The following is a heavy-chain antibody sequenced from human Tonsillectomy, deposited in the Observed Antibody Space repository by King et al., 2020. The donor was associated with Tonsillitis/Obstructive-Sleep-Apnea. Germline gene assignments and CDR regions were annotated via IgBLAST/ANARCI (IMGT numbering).Heavy chain of an antibody. CDR2: ISGSGGST. Sequence: VQLVESGGGLVQPGGSLRLSCAASGFTFSIYAMSWVRQAPGKGLEWVSAISGSGGSTYYADSVKGRFTISRDNSKNTLNLQMNSLGAEDTAVYYCAKDQKGSSPPYYYYYMDVWGKGTTVTVSS. J-gene: IGHJ6*03. CDR1: GFTFSIYA. CDR3: AKDQKGSSPPYYYYYMDV. V-gene: IGHV3-23*04. D-gene: IGHD6-6*01.